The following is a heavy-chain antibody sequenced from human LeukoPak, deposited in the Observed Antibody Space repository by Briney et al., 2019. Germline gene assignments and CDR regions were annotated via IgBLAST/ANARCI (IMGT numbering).Heavy chain of an antibody. CDR1: GLTVSSSY. D-gene: IGHD2-15*01. J-gene: IGHJ6*04. CDR2: IYSGGST. Sequence: PGGSLTLSCAACGLTVSSSYMRWVRRARGKGREGVSVIYSGGSTYYADYVKVRFTISRDNSKNTLYLQMNSLRAEDTAVYYCARDHCSGGSCINYYYGMDVWGKGTTVIVSS. CDR3: ARDHCSGGSCINYYYGMDV. V-gene: IGHV3-66*01.